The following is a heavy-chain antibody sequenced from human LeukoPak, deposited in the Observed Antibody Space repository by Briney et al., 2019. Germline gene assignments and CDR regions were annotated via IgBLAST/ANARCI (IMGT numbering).Heavy chain of an antibody. D-gene: IGHD4-17*01. J-gene: IGHJ4*02. CDR2: ISGSGGST. CDR1: GFTFSSYA. Sequence: GGSLRLSCAASGFTFSSYAMSWVRQAPGKGLEWVSAISGSGGSTYYADSVKGRFTISRDNSKNTLYLQMNGLRAEDTAVYYCATTLDVMTTVTTLKFDYWGQGTLVTVSS. CDR3: ATTLDVMTTVTTLKFDY. V-gene: IGHV3-23*01.